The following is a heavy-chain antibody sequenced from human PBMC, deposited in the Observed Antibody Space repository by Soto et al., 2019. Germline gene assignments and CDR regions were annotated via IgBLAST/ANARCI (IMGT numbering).Heavy chain of an antibody. D-gene: IGHD5-12*01. J-gene: IGHJ4*02. CDR1: GYTFADYD. Sequence: QVQLVQHGAEVKKPGASVKVSCKASGYTFADYDINWVRQATGQGPEWMGWMNPNSGDAGCAQKFQGRVTMTRNASISTAYMEQSSLRSEDTAVYYCVRIRYSGHDYRGYSDSWGQGTLLTVSS. V-gene: IGHV1-8*01. CDR2: MNPNSGDA. CDR3: VRIRYSGHDYRGYSDS.